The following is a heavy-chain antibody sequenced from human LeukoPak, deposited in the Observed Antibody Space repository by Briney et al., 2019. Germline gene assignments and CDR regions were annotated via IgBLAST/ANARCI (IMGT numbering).Heavy chain of an antibody. D-gene: IGHD1-26*01. CDR3: AKDTGYYSGSYYGDPSPIDY. V-gene: IGHV3-30*02. Sequence: GGSLRLSCAASGFTFSSYGMHWVRQAPGKGLEWVAVIWYDGSNKYYADSVKGRFTISRDNSKNTLYLQMNSLRAEDTAVYYCAKDTGYYSGSYYGDPSPIDYWGQGTLVTVSS. J-gene: IGHJ4*02. CDR1: GFTFSSYG. CDR2: IWYDGSNK.